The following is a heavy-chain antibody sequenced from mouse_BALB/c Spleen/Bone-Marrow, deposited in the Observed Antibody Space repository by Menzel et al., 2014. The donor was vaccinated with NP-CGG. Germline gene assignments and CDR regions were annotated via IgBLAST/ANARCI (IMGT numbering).Heavy chain of an antibody. CDR3: ARWEYYAMDY. D-gene: IGHD4-1*01. CDR2: IDPANGNT. CDR1: GFNIKDTY. V-gene: IGHV14-3*02. Sequence: VQLQQSGAELVKPGASVKLSCTASGFNIKDTYMHWVKQRPEQGLEWVGRIDPANGNTKYDPKFQGKATITADTSSNTAYLQLSSLTSEDTTVYYCARWEYYAMDYWGQGTSVTVSS. J-gene: IGHJ4*01.